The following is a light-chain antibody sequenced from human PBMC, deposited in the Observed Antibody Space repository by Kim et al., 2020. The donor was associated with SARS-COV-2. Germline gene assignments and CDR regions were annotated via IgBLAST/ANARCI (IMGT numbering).Light chain of an antibody. V-gene: IGLV3-1*01. Sequence: SYELTQPPSVSVSPGQTASITCPGDKLGDKYACWYQQKPGQSPVLVIYQDSKRPSGIPERFSGSNSGNTATLTISGTQAMDEADYYCQAWDSSIVVFVG. CDR2: QDS. CDR3: QAWDSSIVV. CDR1: KLGDKY. J-gene: IGLJ2*01.